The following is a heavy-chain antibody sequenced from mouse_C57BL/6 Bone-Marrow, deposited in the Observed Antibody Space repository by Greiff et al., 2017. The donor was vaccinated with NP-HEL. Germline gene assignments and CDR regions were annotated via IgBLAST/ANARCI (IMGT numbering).Heavy chain of an antibody. V-gene: IGHV6-3*01. CDR3: TGPFLTGPYAMDY. CDR1: GFTFSNYW. J-gene: IGHJ4*01. D-gene: IGHD4-1*01. Sequence: EVKLMESGGGLVQPGGSMKLSCVASGFTFSNYWMNWVRQSPEKGLEWVAQIRLKSDNYATHYAESVKGRFTISRDDSKSSVYLQMNNLRAEDTGIYYCTGPFLTGPYAMDYWGQGTSVTVSS. CDR2: IRLKSDNYAT.